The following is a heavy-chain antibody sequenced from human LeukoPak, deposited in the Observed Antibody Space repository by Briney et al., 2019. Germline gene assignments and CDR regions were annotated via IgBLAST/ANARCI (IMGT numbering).Heavy chain of an antibody. CDR3: AKDRGVRCTNGVCYYFDY. CDR1: GFTFLSYG. D-gene: IGHD2-8*01. V-gene: IGHV3-30*18. Sequence: GGSLRLSCAASGFTFLSYGMHWVRQAPGKGLEWVAVISYDGSNKYYADSVKGRFTISRDNSKNTLYLQMNSLRAEDTAVYYCAKDRGVRCTNGVCYYFDYWGQGTLVTVSS. CDR2: ISYDGSNK. J-gene: IGHJ4*02.